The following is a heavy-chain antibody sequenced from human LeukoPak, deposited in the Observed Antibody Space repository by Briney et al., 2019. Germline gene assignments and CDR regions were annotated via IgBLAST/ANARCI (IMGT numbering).Heavy chain of an antibody. V-gene: IGHV4-59*12. D-gene: IGHD1-26*01. J-gene: IGHJ5*02. CDR2: IYYSGST. Sequence: SEALSLTCTVSGGSISSYYWNWIRQPPGKGLEWIGYIYYSGSTNYNPSLKSRVTISVDTSKNQFSLKLSSVTAADTAVYYCARRPTRAPYPWGQGTLVTVSS. CDR1: GGSISSYY. CDR3: ARRPTRAPYP.